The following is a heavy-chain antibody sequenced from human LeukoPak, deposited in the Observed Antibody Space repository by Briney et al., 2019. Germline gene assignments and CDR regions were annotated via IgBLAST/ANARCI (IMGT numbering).Heavy chain of an antibody. Sequence: GESLKISCKGSGYSFTNYWIGWVRQMPGKGLEWMAFIYPGDSNIKYSPSFQGQVTISADKSISTAYLQWSSLKASDTATYFCARNGKYSSGQGWLDPWGQGTLVTVSS. D-gene: IGHD6-19*01. CDR1: GYSFTNYW. V-gene: IGHV5-51*01. CDR3: ARNGKYSSGQGWLDP. J-gene: IGHJ5*02. CDR2: IYPGDSNI.